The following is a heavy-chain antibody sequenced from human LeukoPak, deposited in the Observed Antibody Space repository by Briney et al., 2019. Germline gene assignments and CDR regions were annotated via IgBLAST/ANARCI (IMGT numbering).Heavy chain of an antibody. CDR2: INTNTGNP. Sequence: ASVTVSFTASGYTFTIYAMNWVRQAPGQGLEWMGWINTNTGNPTYAQGFTGRFVFSLDTSVSTAYLQISSLKAEDTAVYYCAREAVAGAFDIWGQGTMVTVSS. D-gene: IGHD6-19*01. V-gene: IGHV7-4-1*02. CDR1: GYTFTIYA. CDR3: AREAVAGAFDI. J-gene: IGHJ3*02.